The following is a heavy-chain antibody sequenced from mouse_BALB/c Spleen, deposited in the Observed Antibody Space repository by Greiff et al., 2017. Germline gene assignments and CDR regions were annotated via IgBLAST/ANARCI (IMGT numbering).Heavy chain of an antibody. CDR3: ARGWLRGTLAY. D-gene: IGHD2-2*01. CDR1: GFSLTSYG. V-gene: IGHV2-9*02. CDR2: IWAGGST. Sequence: QVQLKESGPGLVAPSQSLSITCTVSGFSLTSYGVHWVRQPPGKGLEWLGVIWAGGSTNYNSALMSRLSISKDNSKSQVFLKMNSLQTDDTAMYYCARGWLRGTLAYWGQGTLVTVSA. J-gene: IGHJ3*01.